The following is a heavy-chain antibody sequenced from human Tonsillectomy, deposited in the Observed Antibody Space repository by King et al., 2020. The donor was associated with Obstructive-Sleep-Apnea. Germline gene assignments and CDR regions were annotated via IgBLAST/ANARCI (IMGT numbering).Heavy chain of an antibody. J-gene: IGHJ4*02. CDR2: IYPFDSDT. CDR3: ARPPFN. V-gene: IGHV5-51*01. CDR1: GYRFTTYW. Sequence: VQLVESGAEVKKPGESLKISCKTSGYRFTTYWIGWVRQMPGKGLEWMGIIYPFDSDTRYSPSFQGQVTISADRSLNTAYLQWSSLKASDTAMYYCARPPFNWGQGTLVTVSS.